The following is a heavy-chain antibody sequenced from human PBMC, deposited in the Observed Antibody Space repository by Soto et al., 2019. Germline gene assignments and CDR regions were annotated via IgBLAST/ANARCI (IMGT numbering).Heavy chain of an antibody. J-gene: IGHJ6*02. V-gene: IGHV3-43*01. Sequence: EVQLVESGGVVVQPGGSLRLSCAASGFTFDDYTMHWVRQAPGKGLEWVSLISWDGGSTYYADSVKGRFTISRDNSKNSLYLQMNSLRTEDTALYYCAKDKRVRGLLYYYGMDVWGQGTTVTVSS. CDR3: AKDKRVRGLLYYYGMDV. CDR1: GFTFDDYT. D-gene: IGHD3-10*01. CDR2: ISWDGGST.